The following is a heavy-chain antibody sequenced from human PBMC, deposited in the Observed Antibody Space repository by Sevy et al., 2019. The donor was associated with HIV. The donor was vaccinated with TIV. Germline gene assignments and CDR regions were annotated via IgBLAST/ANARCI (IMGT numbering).Heavy chain of an antibody. CDR3: ARDPQGGYDSKILDY. D-gene: IGHD5-12*01. CDR2: IIPMFGTA. V-gene: IGHV1-69*13. Sequence: ASVKVSCKASGGTFSSYAISWVRQAPGQGLEWMGGIIPMFGTANYAQKFQGRVTITADESTSTAYMELSSLRSEDTAVYYCARDPQGGYDSKILDYWGQGTLVTVSS. CDR1: GGTFSSYA. J-gene: IGHJ4*02.